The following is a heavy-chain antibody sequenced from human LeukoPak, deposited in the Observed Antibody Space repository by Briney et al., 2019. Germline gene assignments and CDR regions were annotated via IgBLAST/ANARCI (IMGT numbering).Heavy chain of an antibody. CDR1: GYTFTSYY. V-gene: IGHV1-46*01. CDR3: ARDLAATPSYYYYGMDV. D-gene: IGHD2-15*01. Sequence: GASVKVSCKASGYTFTSYYMHWVRQAPGQGLEWMGIINPSGGSTSYAQKFQGRVTMTRDTSTSTVYMELSSLRSEDTAVYYCARDLAATPSYYYYGMDVWGQGTTVTVSS. CDR2: INPSGGST. J-gene: IGHJ6*02.